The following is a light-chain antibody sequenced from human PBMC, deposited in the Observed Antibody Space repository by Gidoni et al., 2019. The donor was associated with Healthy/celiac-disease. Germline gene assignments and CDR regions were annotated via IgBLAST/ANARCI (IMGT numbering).Light chain of an antibody. CDR1: QGISSY. J-gene: IGKJ1*01. Sequence: AIRMTQSPSSFSASTGDRVTITCRASQGISSYLAWYQQKPWKAPKLLIYAASTLQSGVPSRFSGSGSGTDFTLPISCLQSEDFATYYCQQYYSYPRTFGQGTKVEIK. CDR3: QQYYSYPRT. V-gene: IGKV1-8*01. CDR2: AAS.